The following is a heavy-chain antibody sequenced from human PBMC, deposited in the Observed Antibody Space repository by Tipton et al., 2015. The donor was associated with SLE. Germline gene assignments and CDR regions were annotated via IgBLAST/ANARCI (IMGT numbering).Heavy chain of an antibody. CDR1: GGSFSGYY. CDR3: ASTPMVRGVTPWY. Sequence: TLSLTCAVYGGSFSGYYWSWIRQPPGKGLEWIGYIYYSGSTYYNPSLKSRVTISVDTSKNQFSLKLCSVTAVDTAVYYCASTPMVRGVTPWYWGQGTLVTVSS. J-gene: IGHJ4*02. V-gene: IGHV4-30-4*08. D-gene: IGHD3-10*01. CDR2: IYYSGST.